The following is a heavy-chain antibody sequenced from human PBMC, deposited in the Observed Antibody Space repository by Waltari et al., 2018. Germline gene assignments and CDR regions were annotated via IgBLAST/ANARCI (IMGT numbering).Heavy chain of an antibody. Sequence: QVQLQESAPGLVKPSETLSLTCTVFGGSISSYFSTWIQQPAGKGLEGIARSDTRGTTNYNPSLKGRVTMSVDTSKNQFSLKLTSVTAADTAVYYCARGPLMTTVTQYYFDYWGQGNLVTVSS. D-gene: IGHD4-4*01. J-gene: IGHJ4*02. V-gene: IGHV4-4*07. CDR3: ARGPLMTTVTQYYFDY. CDR1: GGSISSYF. CDR2: SDTRGTT.